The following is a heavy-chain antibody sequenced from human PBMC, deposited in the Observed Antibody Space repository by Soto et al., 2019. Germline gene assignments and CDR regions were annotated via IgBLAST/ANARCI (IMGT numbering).Heavy chain of an antibody. CDR1: GYSFTSYW. CDR2: IYPGDFDT. D-gene: IGHD2-15*01. V-gene: IGHV5-51*01. J-gene: IGHJ3*02. CDR3: ARQMGPRVVVAAHNDAFDI. Sequence: PGESLKISCKGSGYSFTSYWIGWVRQMPGKGLEWMGIIYPGDFDTRYSPFFQGQVTISADKSISTAYLQLSSLKASDTAMYFFARQMGPRVVVAAHNDAFDIWGQGTMVTVSS.